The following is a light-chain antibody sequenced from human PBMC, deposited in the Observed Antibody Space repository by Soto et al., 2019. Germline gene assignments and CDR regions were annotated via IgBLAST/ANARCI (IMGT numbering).Light chain of an antibody. CDR3: QQYNNWPTWT. CDR2: DAS. CDR1: QSVSSH. J-gene: IGKJ1*01. Sequence: DIVMTQSPDSLSVSLGERATLSCRASQSVSSHLAWYQQKPGQAPRLLIYDASNRATGIPARFSGSGSGTEFTLTISSLQSEDFAVYYCQQYNNWPTWTFGQGTKVDIK. V-gene: IGKV3D-15*01.